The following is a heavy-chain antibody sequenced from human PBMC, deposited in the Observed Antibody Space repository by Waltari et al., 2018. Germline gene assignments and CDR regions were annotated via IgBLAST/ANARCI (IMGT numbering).Heavy chain of an antibody. Sequence: QLQLQESGPGLVKPSETLSLTCTVSGGPISSSSYYWGWIRQPPGKGLEWIGSIYYSGSTYSNPSLKSRVTISVDTSKNQFSLKLSSVTAADTAVYYCARLRLAAAVVDWFDPWGQGTLVTVSS. D-gene: IGHD6-13*01. CDR3: ARLRLAAAVVDWFDP. J-gene: IGHJ5*02. V-gene: IGHV4-39*01. CDR2: IYYSGST. CDR1: GGPISSSSYY.